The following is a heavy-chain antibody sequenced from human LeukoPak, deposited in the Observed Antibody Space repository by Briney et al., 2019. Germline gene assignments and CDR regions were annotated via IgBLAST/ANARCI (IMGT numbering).Heavy chain of an antibody. CDR3: ARDGTYYFGSRSFFDY. V-gene: IGHV3-23*01. Sequence: PGGSLRLSCAASGFTLSSYSMSWVRQAPGKGLEWVSSIRGSGTGTHYADSVKGRFTISRDNSKNTLYLQMNSLRAEDTAVYYCARDGTYYFGSRSFFDYWGQGTLVTVSS. J-gene: IGHJ4*02. D-gene: IGHD3-10*01. CDR1: GFTLSSYS. CDR2: IRGSGTGT.